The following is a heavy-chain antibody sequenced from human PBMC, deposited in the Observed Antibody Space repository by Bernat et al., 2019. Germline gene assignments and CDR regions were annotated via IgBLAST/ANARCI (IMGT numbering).Heavy chain of an antibody. D-gene: IGHD2-2*01. CDR1: GFTFSSYA. J-gene: IGHJ4*02. CDR3: AISGQYCSSTSCYHFDY. Sequence: EVQLLESGGGLVQPGGSLRLSCAASGFTFSSYAMSWVRQAPGKGLEWVSAISGSGGSTYYADSVKGRFTISRDNSKNTLYLQMNSLRAEDTAVYYCAISGQYCSSTSCYHFDYWGQGNPGHRLL. CDR2: ISGSGGST. V-gene: IGHV3-23*01.